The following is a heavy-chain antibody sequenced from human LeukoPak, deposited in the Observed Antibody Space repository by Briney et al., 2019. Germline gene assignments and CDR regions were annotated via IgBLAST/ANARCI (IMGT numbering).Heavy chain of an antibody. J-gene: IGHJ4*02. V-gene: IGHV3-30-3*01. CDR2: ISYDGSNK. CDR1: GFTFSSYV. CDR3: AREGAPIHFDY. Sequence: PGGSLRLSCAASGFTFSSYVMHWVRQAPGKGLGWVAVISYDGSNKYYADSVKGRFTISRDNSKNTVYPQMNSLRAEDTAVYYCAREGAPIHFDYWGQGTLVTVSS. D-gene: IGHD4/OR15-4a*01.